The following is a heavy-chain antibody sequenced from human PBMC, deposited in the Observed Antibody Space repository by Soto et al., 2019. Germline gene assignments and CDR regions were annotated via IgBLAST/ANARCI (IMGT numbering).Heavy chain of an antibody. CDR1: GGTFSTSL. CDR2: SIPIFGTP. V-gene: IGHV1-69*01. J-gene: IGHJ4*02. Sequence: QVQLVQSGAEVKKPGSSVKVSCKASGGTFSTSLISWVRQAPGQGLEWMGGSIPIFGTPNYAQKFQGRVTITAAESTGTVYMELNSLRSEYTAMYYCARGDTDYDDHSYDFDSWGQGTQVTVSS. D-gene: IGHD3-22*01. CDR3: ARGDTDYDDHSYDFDS.